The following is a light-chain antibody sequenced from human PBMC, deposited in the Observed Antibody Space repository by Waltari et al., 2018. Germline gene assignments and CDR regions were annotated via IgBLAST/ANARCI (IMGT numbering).Light chain of an antibody. CDR1: RSFSSSS. CDR2: GAS. J-gene: IGKJ4*01. CDR3: QQYGSSLLT. Sequence: EIVLTQSPGTLSLSPGERATLSCRASRSFSSSSLAWDQQKPGQAPRLLIHGASSRATGIPDRFSGSGSGTDFTLTISRLEPEDFAVYYCQQYGSSLLTFGGGTKVEIK. V-gene: IGKV3-20*01.